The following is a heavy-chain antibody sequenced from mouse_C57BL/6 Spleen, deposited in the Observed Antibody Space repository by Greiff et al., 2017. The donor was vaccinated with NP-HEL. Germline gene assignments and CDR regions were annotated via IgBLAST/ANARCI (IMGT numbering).Heavy chain of an antibody. CDR2: ISGCGGNT. D-gene: IGHD1-1*01. V-gene: IGHV5-9*01. J-gene: IGHJ2*01. CDR1: GFTFSSYT. CDR3: ERHSPITTVVATRYFDY. Sequence: EVMLVESGGGLVKPGGSLKLSCAASGFTFSSYTMSWVRQTPEKRLEWVATISGCGGNTYYPDSVKGRCPISRDNAKNTLYLQMSGLRSEDTALYYCERHSPITTVVATRYFDYWGKGTTLTVSS.